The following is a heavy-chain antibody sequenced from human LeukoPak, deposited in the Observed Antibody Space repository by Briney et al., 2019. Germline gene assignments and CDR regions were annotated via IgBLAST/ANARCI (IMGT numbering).Heavy chain of an antibody. CDR3: ASGVVPAAN. V-gene: IGHV4-34*01. CDR2: INHSGST. Sequence: SETLSLTCAVYGGSFSGYYWSWIRQPPGKGLEWIGGINHSGSTNYNPSLKSRVTISVDTSKNQFSLKLSSVTAADTAVYYCASGVVPAANWGQETLVTVSS. D-gene: IGHD2-2*01. J-gene: IGHJ4*02. CDR1: GGSFSGYY.